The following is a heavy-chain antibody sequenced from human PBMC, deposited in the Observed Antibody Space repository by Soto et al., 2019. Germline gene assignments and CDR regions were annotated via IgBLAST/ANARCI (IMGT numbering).Heavy chain of an antibody. D-gene: IGHD6-6*01. CDR1: GDSISSGAYY. CDR3: VREDRGISSSRRGKFDF. V-gene: IGHV4-31*03. J-gene: IGHJ4*02. Sequence: QVQLQESGPGLVRPSQTLSLTCTVSGDSISSGAYYWSWIRQDPGKGLEWIGYIHYSGSTYYNPSLRSRITISVDASKFQFSLRLSSVTAADTAVYYCVREDRGISSSRRGKFDFWGQGALVTVSS. CDR2: IHYSGST.